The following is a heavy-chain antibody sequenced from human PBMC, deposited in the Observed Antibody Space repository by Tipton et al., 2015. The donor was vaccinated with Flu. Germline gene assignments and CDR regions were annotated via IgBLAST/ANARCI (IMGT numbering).Heavy chain of an antibody. V-gene: IGHV3-53*01. J-gene: IGHJ3*02. CDR3: ARSSSGWTRNDAFDI. CDR2: IYSDDTT. D-gene: IGHD6-19*01. CDR1: GDSIGSDYY. Sequence: LSLTCSVSGDSIGSDYYLSWVRQAPGKGLEWVSLIYSDDTTYYADSVKGRFTISRDNSKNTLHLQMNSLRAEDTAVYYCARSSSGWTRNDAFDIWGQGSRVTVSS.